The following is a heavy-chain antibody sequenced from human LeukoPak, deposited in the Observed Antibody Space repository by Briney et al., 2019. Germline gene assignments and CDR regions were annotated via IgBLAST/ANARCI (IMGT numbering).Heavy chain of an antibody. Sequence: SQTHSLTCAISGDSVFSNSAAWNWFRQSPSSGLEWLGRTYYRSKWYYDYAVSVKSRITINPDTSKNQFSLQLNSVTPEDTAVYYCARTSTYTADYWGQGTLVTVSS. D-gene: IGHD2-2*02. J-gene: IGHJ4*02. CDR2: TYYRSKWYY. CDR3: ARTSTYTADY. V-gene: IGHV6-1*01. CDR1: GDSVFSNSAA.